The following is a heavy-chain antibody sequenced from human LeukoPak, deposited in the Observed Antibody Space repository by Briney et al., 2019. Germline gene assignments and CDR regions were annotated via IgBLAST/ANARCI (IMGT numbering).Heavy chain of an antibody. Sequence: GGSLRLSCAASGFTFDEYGMSWVRQAPGKGLEWVSGISWNGGSTGYAGSVKGRFTISRDNAKNALYLQMNSLRAEDTAVYYCARIAVTYTFDYWGQGTLVTVSS. CDR3: ARIAVTYTFDY. CDR1: GFTFDEYG. CDR2: ISWNGGST. J-gene: IGHJ4*02. D-gene: IGHD4-17*01. V-gene: IGHV3-20*04.